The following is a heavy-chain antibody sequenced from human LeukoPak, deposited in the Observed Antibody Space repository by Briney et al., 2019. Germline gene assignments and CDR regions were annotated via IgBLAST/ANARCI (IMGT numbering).Heavy chain of an antibody. V-gene: IGHV3-30*02. D-gene: IGHD5/OR15-5a*01. CDR3: ARQKYLRGPDVEYFDY. Sequence: GGSLRLSCAASGFTFSSYGMHWVRQAPGKGLEWVACIRYDGSNKYYADSVKGRFTISRDNAKNSLYLQMNSLRAEETAVYYCARQKYLRGPDVEYFDYWGQGTLVTVSS. CDR1: GFTFSSYG. J-gene: IGHJ4*02. CDR2: IRYDGSNK.